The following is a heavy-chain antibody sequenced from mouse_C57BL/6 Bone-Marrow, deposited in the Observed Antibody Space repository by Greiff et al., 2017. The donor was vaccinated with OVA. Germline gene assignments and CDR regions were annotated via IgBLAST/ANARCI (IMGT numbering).Heavy chain of an antibody. V-gene: IGHV14-4*01. CDR3: TGYYGYDEDY. CDR2: IDPENGDT. J-gene: IGHJ2*01. D-gene: IGHD2-2*01. CDR1: GFNIKDDY. Sequence: EVQLKQSGAELVRPGASVKLSCTASGFNIKDDYMPWVKQRPEQGLEWIGWIDPENGDTEYASKFQGKATITADTSSNTAYLQLSSLTSEDTAVYYCTGYYGYDEDYWGQGTTLTVSS.